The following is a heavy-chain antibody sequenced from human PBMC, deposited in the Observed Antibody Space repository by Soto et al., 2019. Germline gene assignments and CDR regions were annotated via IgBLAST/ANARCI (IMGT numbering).Heavy chain of an antibody. CDR1: GYTFTNYG. CDR3: ARDWESIAAAGTLFDY. CDR2: VSAYNGNT. J-gene: IGHJ4*02. V-gene: IGHV1-18*01. D-gene: IGHD6-13*01. Sequence: ASVKVSCKASGYTFTNYGISCVLQSPLQGLEWMGWVSAYNGNTNYAQKLQGRVTMTTDTSTSTAYMELRSLRSDDTAVYYCARDWESIAAAGTLFDYWGQGTLVTVSS.